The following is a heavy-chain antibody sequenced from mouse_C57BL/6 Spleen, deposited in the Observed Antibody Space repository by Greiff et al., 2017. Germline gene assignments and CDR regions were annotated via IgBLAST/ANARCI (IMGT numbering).Heavy chain of an antibody. CDR1: GYTFTSYW. J-gene: IGHJ1*03. D-gene: IGHD1-1*01. Sequence: QVQLQQSGAELVKPGASVKMSCKASGYTFTSYWITWVKQRPGQGLEWIGDIYPGSGSTNYNEKFKSKATLTVDTSSSTAYMQLSSLTSEDSAVYYCARWGYGSSFYWYFDVWSTGTTVTVSS. V-gene: IGHV1-55*01. CDR2: IYPGSGST. CDR3: ARWGYGSSFYWYFDV.